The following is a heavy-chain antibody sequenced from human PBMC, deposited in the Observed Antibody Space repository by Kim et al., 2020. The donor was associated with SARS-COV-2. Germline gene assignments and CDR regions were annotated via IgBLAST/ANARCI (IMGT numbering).Heavy chain of an antibody. CDR3: ARVREYVWGSYRPFDP. Sequence: TFQVRVTMTRNTSISTAYMELSSLRSEDTAVYYCARVREYVWGSYRPFDPWGQGTLVTVSS. J-gene: IGHJ5*02. V-gene: IGHV1-8*01. D-gene: IGHD3-16*02.